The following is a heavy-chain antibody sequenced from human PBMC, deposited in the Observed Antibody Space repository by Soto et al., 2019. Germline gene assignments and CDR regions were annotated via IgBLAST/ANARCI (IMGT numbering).Heavy chain of an antibody. J-gene: IGHJ4*02. D-gene: IGHD2-21*01. Sequence: QVQLVESGGGVVQPGTSLRLSCAASGFAISSYSMHWVRQAPGKGLEWVAAMSFDGNSKYFADSVKGRFMISRDTSKNTWSLEMESPGAEDSALYHCTRGRSVIANDDFEYWGQGTQVTVSS. CDR3: TRGRSVIANDDFEY. CDR1: GFAISSYS. V-gene: IGHV3-30-3*01. CDR2: MSFDGNSK.